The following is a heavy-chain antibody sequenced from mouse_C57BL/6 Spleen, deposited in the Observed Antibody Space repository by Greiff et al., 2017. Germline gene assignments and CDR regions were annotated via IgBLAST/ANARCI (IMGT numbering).Heavy chain of an antibody. CDR1: GFNIKDDY. J-gene: IGHJ2*01. CDR3: TTSPLLRYYFDY. V-gene: IGHV14-4*01. Sequence: DVKLQESGAELVRPGASVKLSCTASGFNIKDDYMHWVKQRPEQGLEWIGWIDPENGDTEYASKFQGKATITADTSSNTAYLQLSSLTSEDTAVYYCTTSPLLRYYFDYWGQGTTLTVSS. D-gene: IGHD1-1*01. CDR2: IDPENGDT.